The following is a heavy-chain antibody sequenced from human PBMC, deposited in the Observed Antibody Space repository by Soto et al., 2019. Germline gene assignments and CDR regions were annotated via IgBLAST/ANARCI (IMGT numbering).Heavy chain of an antibody. CDR1: GFTFSSYA. J-gene: IGHJ3*02. D-gene: IGHD3-10*01. CDR2: ISYDGSNK. V-gene: IGHV3-30-3*01. Sequence: QVQLVESGGGVVQPGRSLRLSCAASGFTFSSYAMHWVRQAPGKGLEWVAVISYDGSNKYYADTVKGRFTISRDNSGKTLSLQMNSLRAEDTAVYYCARDGITLVRGVIITPAFDIWGQGTMVTVSS. CDR3: ARDGITLVRGVIITPAFDI.